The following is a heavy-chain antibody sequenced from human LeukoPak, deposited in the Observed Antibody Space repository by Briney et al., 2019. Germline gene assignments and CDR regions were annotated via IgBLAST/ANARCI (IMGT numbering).Heavy chain of an antibody. CDR3: QTSSTWYGPFDY. V-gene: IGHV3-23*01. CDR2: ISGSGGST. CDR1: GFTFSSYA. J-gene: IGHJ4*02. D-gene: IGHD6-13*01. Sequence: PGGSLRLSCAASGFTFSSYAMSWVRQAPRKGLEWVSAISGSGGSTYYADSVKGRFTISRDNSKNTLYLQMNSLRAEDTAVYYCQTSSTWYGPFDYWGQGTLVTVSS.